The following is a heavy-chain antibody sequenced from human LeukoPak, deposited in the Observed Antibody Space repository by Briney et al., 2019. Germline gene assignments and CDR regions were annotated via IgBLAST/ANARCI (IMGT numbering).Heavy chain of an antibody. CDR3: ARQRSSSWDPNHYYYYMDV. J-gene: IGHJ6*03. Sequence: PSETLSLTCTVSGGSISSSSYYWGWIRQPPGTGLEWIGSIYYSGSTYYNPSLKSRVTISVDTSKSQFSLKLSSVTAADTAVYYCARQRSSSWDPNHYYYYMDVWGKGTTVTVSS. D-gene: IGHD6-13*01. CDR1: GGSISSSSYY. CDR2: IYYSGST. V-gene: IGHV4-39*01.